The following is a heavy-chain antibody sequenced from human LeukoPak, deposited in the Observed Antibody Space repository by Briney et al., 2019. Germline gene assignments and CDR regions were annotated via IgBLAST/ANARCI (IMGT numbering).Heavy chain of an antibody. V-gene: IGHV4-61*02. CDR2: IHTSGST. CDR3: ARRAEALNAFDI. CDR1: GGSISSGSYF. J-gene: IGHJ3*02. Sequence: KPSQTLSLTCTVSGGSISSGSYFWSWIRQPAGKGLEWIGRIHTSGSTNYNPSLKSRVTISVDTSKNQFSLKLSSVTAADTAVYYCARRAEALNAFDIWGQGTMVTVSS.